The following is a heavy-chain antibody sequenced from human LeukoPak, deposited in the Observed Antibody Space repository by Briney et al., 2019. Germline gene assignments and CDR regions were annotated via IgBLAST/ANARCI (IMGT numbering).Heavy chain of an antibody. J-gene: IGHJ4*02. CDR1: GGSISSYY. CDR3: AKRSFRGLYYFDY. CDR2: ITGSAGGT. V-gene: IGHV3-23*01. D-gene: IGHD2/OR15-2a*01. Sequence: PSETLSLTCTVSGGSISSYYWSWVRQAPGKGLEWVSAITGSAGGTYYADSVKGRFTISRDNSKNTLHLQMNSLRAEDTAVYYCAKRSFRGLYYFDYWGQGTLVTVSS.